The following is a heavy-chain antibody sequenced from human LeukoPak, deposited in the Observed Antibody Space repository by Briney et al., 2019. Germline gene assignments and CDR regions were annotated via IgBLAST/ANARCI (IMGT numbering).Heavy chain of an antibody. CDR1: GGSISSSTYY. V-gene: IGHV4-39*07. J-gene: IGHJ4*02. D-gene: IGHD6-19*01. Sequence: SETLSLTCTVSGGSISSSTYYWGWVRQPPGEGLEWIGTIYYIGSTYYNPSLKSRVTISVDTSRNQFSLKLSSVTAADTAVYYCARSVAGNFDYWGQGTLVTVSS. CDR2: IYYIGST. CDR3: ARSVAGNFDY.